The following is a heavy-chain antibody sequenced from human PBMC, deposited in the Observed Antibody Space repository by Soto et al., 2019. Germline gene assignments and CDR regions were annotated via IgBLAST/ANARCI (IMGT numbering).Heavy chain of an antibody. Sequence: GPLRLSCVASGFTFSDYNMNWVRQAPGKGLEWVSFISGRSNTIYYADSVKGRFTISRDNAKNSLYLLMNSLRAEDTAVYYCTREGDGSGFFSDFWGQGGLVTVSS. CDR2: ISGRSNTI. D-gene: IGHD3-22*01. CDR3: TREGDGSGFFSDF. V-gene: IGHV3-48*01. J-gene: IGHJ4*02. CDR1: GFTFSDYN.